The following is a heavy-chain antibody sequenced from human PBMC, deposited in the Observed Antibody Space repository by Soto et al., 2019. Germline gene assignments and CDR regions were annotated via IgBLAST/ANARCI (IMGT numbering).Heavy chain of an antibody. Sequence: SETLCLTCTVSGGSMSPDYWRWIRQPPGKGLEWIGYMYYSGNTNYNPSLKSRVTMSVDTSKNQFSLKLSSVTAADTAVYYCARGGWYLDHWGQGTLVXVSS. CDR3: ARGGWYLDH. CDR2: MYYSGNT. J-gene: IGHJ4*02. D-gene: IGHD6-19*01. V-gene: IGHV4-59*01. CDR1: GGSMSPDY.